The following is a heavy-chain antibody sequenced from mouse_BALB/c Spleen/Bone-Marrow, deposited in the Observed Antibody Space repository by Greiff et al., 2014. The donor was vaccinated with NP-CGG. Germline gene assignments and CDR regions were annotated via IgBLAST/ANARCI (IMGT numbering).Heavy chain of an antibody. D-gene: IGHD2-10*02. CDR2: INPYNDVT. V-gene: IGHV1-18*01. CDR1: GYTFTEYT. J-gene: IGHJ2*01. Sequence: ESGPELVKPGASVKISCKTSGYTFTEYTMHWMKQSHGRSLEWIGGINPYNDVTTYNQKFKGKATLTVDKSSSTAYMELRSLTSGDSAVYYFTRKKYGNYLFDYWGQGTTLTVSS. CDR3: TRKKYGNYLFDY.